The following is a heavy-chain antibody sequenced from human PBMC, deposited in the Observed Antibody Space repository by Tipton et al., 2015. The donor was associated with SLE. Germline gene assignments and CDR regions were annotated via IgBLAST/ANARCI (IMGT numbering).Heavy chain of an antibody. Sequence: TLSLTCTVSGGSISSGSYYWSWIRQPAGKGLEWIGYIYTSGSTNYNPSLKSRVTISVDTSKNQFSLKLSSVTAADTAVYYCASNYYGSGRGGYYFDYWGQGTLVTVSS. CDR2: IYTSGST. V-gene: IGHV4-61*09. D-gene: IGHD3-10*01. CDR1: GGSISSGSYY. J-gene: IGHJ4*02. CDR3: ASNYYGSGRGGYYFDY.